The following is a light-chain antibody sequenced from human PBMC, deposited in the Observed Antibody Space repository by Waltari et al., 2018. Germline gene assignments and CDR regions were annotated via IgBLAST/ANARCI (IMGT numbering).Light chain of an antibody. CDR3: QVWDSSRDRVV. CDR2: DHG. Sequence: SYVLTQPPSVSVAPGQTARIPCGGSDIGSKTVHWYQQKPGQAPVVVVYDHGDRPSGIPERFSGSNAANTATLIISRVEAGDEADYYCQVWDSSRDRVVFGGGTKLTVL. V-gene: IGLV3-21*02. CDR1: DIGSKT. J-gene: IGLJ2*01.